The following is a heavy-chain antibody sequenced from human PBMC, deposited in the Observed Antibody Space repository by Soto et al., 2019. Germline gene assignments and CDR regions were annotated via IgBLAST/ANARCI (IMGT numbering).Heavy chain of an antibody. J-gene: IGHJ5*02. D-gene: IGHD2-2*01. V-gene: IGHV3-30*18. CDR3: AKDRVIQLLPIWPDP. CDR1: GFSFSNYG. CDR2: VSSDGNNK. Sequence: GGSLRLSCVASGFSFSNYGMHWVRQAPGKELEWVAFVSSDGNNKYYAESVKGRFTISRDNAKNTLYLQVDRLTVDDTAVYYCAKDRVIQLLPIWPDPWGQGTLVTVSS.